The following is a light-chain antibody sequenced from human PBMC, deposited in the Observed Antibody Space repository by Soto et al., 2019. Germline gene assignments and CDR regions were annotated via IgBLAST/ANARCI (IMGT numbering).Light chain of an antibody. CDR2: SIS. Sequence: DIQLTQSPSSLSASVGDRVSITCRTSQTISTFLNWYHHRPGQAPKLLIYSISNLQSGVPSKFSGGGAGTEFTLTISSLQPEDFGSYSCQQTDNLPPPFGGGTRVQIK. CDR3: QQTDNLPPP. CDR1: QTISTF. V-gene: IGKV1-39*01. J-gene: IGKJ4*01.